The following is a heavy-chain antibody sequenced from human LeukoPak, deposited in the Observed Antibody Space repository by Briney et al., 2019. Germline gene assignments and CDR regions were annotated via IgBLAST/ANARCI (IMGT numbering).Heavy chain of an antibody. CDR2: INSDGSST. D-gene: IGHD3-9*01. CDR3: ARGSDYDILTGYSPSDAFDI. V-gene: IGHV3-74*01. Sequence: PGGSLRLSCAASGFTFSSYWMHWVRQAPGKGLVWVSRINSDGSSTSYADSVKGRFTISRDNAKNTVYLQMNSLRAEDTAVYYCARGSDYDILTGYSPSDAFDIWGQGTMVTVSS. J-gene: IGHJ3*02. CDR1: GFTFSSYW.